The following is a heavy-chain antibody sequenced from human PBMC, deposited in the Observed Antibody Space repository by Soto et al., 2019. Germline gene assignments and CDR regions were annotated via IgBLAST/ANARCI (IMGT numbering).Heavy chain of an antibody. Sequence: GESLKISCKGSGYSFTSYWIGWVRQMPGKGLEWMGIIYPGDSDTRYSPSFQGQVTISAGKSISTAYLQWSSLKASDTAMYYCARPLQYYYGSGSSDAFDIWGQGTMVTVS. CDR1: GYSFTSYW. D-gene: IGHD3-10*01. V-gene: IGHV5-51*01. J-gene: IGHJ3*02. CDR3: ARPLQYYYGSGSSDAFDI. CDR2: IYPGDSDT.